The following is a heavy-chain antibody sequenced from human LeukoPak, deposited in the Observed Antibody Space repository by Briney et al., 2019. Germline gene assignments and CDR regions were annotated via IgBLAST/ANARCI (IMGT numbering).Heavy chain of an antibody. J-gene: IGHJ4*02. CDR3: ARHYSSDPFDY. V-gene: IGHV4-59*08. CDR2: IDYSGST. Sequence: SETLSLTCSVSGASISSYYWSWIRQPPGKGLEWIGYIDYSGSTTYSPSLKSRVTISADTSKNQFSLKLTSLTAADTALYFCARHYSSDPFDYWGQGNLVTVSS. CDR1: GASISSYY. D-gene: IGHD2-21*01.